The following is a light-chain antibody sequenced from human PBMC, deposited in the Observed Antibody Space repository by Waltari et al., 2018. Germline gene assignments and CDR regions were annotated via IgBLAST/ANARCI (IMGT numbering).Light chain of an antibody. CDR3: CSYAGKYTSV. J-gene: IGLJ2*01. CDR2: DVT. CDR1: SSDIGGYNY. Sequence: QSALTQPRSVSGSPGQTLTLSCTGTSSDIGGYNYVSCYQQHPGKVPKPIIFDVTTRPSGVPDRFSGSKAGNTASLTISGLQAGDEAVYFCCSYAGKYTSVFGAGTKVTVL. V-gene: IGLV2-11*01.